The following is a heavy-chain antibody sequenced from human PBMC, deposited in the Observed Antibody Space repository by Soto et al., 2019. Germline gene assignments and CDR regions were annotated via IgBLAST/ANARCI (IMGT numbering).Heavy chain of an antibody. CDR3: ARGLPDGSGQYCDY. V-gene: IGHV3-21*01. CDR2: ISSSSSYI. J-gene: IGHJ4*02. D-gene: IGHD3-10*01. CDR1: GFTFSSYS. Sequence: EVQLVESGGCLVKPGGSLRLSCAASGFTFSSYSMNWVRQAPGKGLEWVSSISSSSSYIYYGDSVKGRFTISRDNAKNSLYLQMNSLRAEDTAVYYCARGLPDGSGQYCDYWGQGTLVTVSS.